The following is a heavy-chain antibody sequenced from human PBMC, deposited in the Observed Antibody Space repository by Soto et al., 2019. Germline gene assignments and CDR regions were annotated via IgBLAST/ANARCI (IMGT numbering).Heavy chain of an antibody. D-gene: IGHD1-26*01. Sequence: QVQLVESGGGVVQPGRSLRLSCAASGFTFSTYAMHWVRQAPGKGQEWVAVISYDGNNQYYADSVKGRFTISRDNSKNTLYLQMNSLRPEDTAVFYCARDRSMGATDYWGQGTLVTVSS. J-gene: IGHJ4*02. V-gene: IGHV3-30-3*01. CDR2: ISYDGNNQ. CDR3: ARDRSMGATDY. CDR1: GFTFSTYA.